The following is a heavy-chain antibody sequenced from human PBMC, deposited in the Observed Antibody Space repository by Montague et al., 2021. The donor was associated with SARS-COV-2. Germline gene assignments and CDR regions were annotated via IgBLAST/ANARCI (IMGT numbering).Heavy chain of an antibody. D-gene: IGHD1-1*01. J-gene: IGHJ1*01. V-gene: IGHV4-31*03. CDR1: GGSISSGVFY. Sequence: TLSLTCTVSGGSISSGVFYWSWIRQHPGKGLEWIGYIYYSGSTHYNPSLKSRVTISVDMSKNQFSLKLTSLTAADTAVYSCASSPLRTSGANWYDKYFQHWGQGTRVTVSS. CDR2: IYYSGST. CDR3: ASSPLRTSGANWYDKYFQH.